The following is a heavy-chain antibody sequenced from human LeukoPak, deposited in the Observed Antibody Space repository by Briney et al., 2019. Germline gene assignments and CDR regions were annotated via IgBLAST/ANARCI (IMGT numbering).Heavy chain of an antibody. J-gene: IGHJ5*02. V-gene: IGHV1-18*04. CDR1: GYTFTSYG. D-gene: IGHD2-2*01. Sequence: ASVKVSCKASGYTFTSYGISWVRQAPGQGLAWMGWLSAYNGNTNYAQKLQGRVTMTTDTSTSTDYMELRSLRSDDTAVYYCARGGGVVVPENWFDPWGQGTLVTVSS. CDR2: LSAYNGNT. CDR3: ARGGGVVVPENWFDP.